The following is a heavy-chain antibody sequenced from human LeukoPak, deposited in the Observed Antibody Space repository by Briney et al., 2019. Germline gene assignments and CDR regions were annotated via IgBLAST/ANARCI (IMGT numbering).Heavy chain of an antibody. D-gene: IGHD1-26*01. CDR3: ARDLSFRSLDF. J-gene: IGHJ4*02. CDR1: GLILSTHG. CDR2: MWYDGSRE. Sequence: PGGSLRLSCAASGLILSTHGMHWVRQAPGKGLEWVAGMWYDGSREDYADSVKGRFTISRDMSKNTLNLQMNSLRVEDTAMFYCARDLSFRSLDFRGQGTLVTVSS. V-gene: IGHV3-33*01.